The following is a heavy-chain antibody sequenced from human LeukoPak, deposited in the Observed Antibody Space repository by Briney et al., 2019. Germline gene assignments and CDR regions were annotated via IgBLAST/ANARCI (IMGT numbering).Heavy chain of an antibody. V-gene: IGHV3-30*18. CDR3: AKDRGLTVTTGILDY. J-gene: IGHJ4*02. CDR2: ISYDGSNK. D-gene: IGHD4-17*01. Sequence: GRSLRLSWAASGFTFSSYGMHWVRQAPGKGLEWVAVISYDGSNKYYADSVKGRFTISRDNSKNTLYLQMNSLRAEDTAVYYCAKDRGLTVTTGILDYWGQGTLVTVSS. CDR1: GFTFSSYG.